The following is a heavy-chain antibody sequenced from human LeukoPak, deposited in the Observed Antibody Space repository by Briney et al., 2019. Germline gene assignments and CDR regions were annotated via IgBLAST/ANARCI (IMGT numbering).Heavy chain of an antibody. D-gene: IGHD5-18*01. J-gene: IGHJ4*02. CDR3: ANSGGDSYGATY. Sequence: PGGSLRLSCAAFGFTFSDYYMSWIRQAPGKGLEWVAYISNSGDTKYYADSVKGRFTISRDNAENSLYLQMNSLRGDGTAVYYCANSGGDSYGATYWGQGTLVIVSS. V-gene: IGHV3-11*01. CDR2: ISNSGDTK. CDR1: GFTFSDYY.